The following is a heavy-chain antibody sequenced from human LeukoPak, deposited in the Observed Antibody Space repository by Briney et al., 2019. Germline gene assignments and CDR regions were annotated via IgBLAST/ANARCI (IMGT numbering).Heavy chain of an antibody. Sequence: ASVKVSCKASGYTFTSYYMHWVRQAPGQGLEWMGMINPGDGTTNYAQKFQGRVTMTRNTSISTAYMELSSLRSEDTAVYYCARSIAAAGTNYYYMDVWGKGTTVTVSS. CDR2: INPGDGTT. CDR1: GYTFTSYY. V-gene: IGHV1-46*01. D-gene: IGHD6-13*01. J-gene: IGHJ6*03. CDR3: ARSIAAAGTNYYYMDV.